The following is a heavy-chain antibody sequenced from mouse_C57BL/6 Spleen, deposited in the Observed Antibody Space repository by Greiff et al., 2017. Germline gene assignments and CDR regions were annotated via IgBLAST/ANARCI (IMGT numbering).Heavy chain of an antibody. CDR3: ARRDSRGYYAMDY. V-gene: IGHV1-72*01. Sequence: QVHVKQPGAELVKPGASVKLSCKASGYTFTSYWMHWVKQRPGRGLEWIGRIDPNSGGTKYNEKFKSKATLTVDKPSSTAYMQLSSLTSEDSAVYYCARRDSRGYYAMDYWGQGTSVTVSS. J-gene: IGHJ4*01. CDR1: GYTFTSYW. D-gene: IGHD1-1*01. CDR2: IDPNSGGT.